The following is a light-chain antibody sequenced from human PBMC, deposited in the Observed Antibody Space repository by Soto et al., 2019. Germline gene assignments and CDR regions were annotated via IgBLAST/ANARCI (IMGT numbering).Light chain of an antibody. CDR2: EVS. CDR3: SSYTSGNTYV. CDR1: SSDVGGYNY. Sequence: QSVLTQPASVSGSPGQSITISCTGTSSDVGGYNYVSWYQQHPGKAPKLIIYEVSNRPSEISNRFSGSKSGNTASLTISGLQAEDEADYYCSSYTSGNTYVFGTGTKLTVL. J-gene: IGLJ1*01. V-gene: IGLV2-14*01.